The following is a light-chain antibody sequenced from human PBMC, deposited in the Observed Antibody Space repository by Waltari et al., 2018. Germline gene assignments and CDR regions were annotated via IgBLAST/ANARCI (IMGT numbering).Light chain of an antibody. CDR3: LQYGSPPFT. Sequence: EIVLTQSPGTLSLSPGERATLSCRPSQYVSSSYLAWYQQKPGQAPRLLIYGASFRAAGIPERFSGSGSGTDFTLTISRLEPEDFAVFYCLQYGSPPFTFGPGTKVEI. CDR2: GAS. V-gene: IGKV3-20*01. CDR1: QYVSSSY. J-gene: IGKJ3*01.